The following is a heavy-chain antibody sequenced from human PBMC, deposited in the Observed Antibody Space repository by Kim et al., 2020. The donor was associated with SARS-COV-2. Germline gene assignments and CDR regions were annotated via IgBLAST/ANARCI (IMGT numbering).Heavy chain of an antibody. D-gene: IGHD3-10*01. CDR3: ARDSSGAGVDLDY. Sequence: ASVKVSCKASGFTFPDYYMHWVRQAPGQGLEWMGWINPNSGDSNCAQRFQGRVTLTRDTSINTAYMEVSRLTSDDTALYYCARDSSGAGVDLDYWGQGTLVAVSS. CDR1: GFTFPDYY. CDR2: INPNSGDS. V-gene: IGHV1-2*02. J-gene: IGHJ4*02.